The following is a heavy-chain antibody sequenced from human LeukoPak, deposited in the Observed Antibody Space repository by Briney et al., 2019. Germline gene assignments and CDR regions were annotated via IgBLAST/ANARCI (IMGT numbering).Heavy chain of an antibody. Sequence: PGGSLRLSCAASGLTFSSYWMHWVRQAPGKGLVWVSRIESDGTGTIYADSVRGRFTISRDNAKNTMYLQMNSLRAEDTAVYYCTREGLDPWGQGTLVTVSS. D-gene: IGHD2-21*01. V-gene: IGHV3-74*01. CDR1: GLTFSSYW. CDR2: IESDGTGT. J-gene: IGHJ5*02. CDR3: TREGLDP.